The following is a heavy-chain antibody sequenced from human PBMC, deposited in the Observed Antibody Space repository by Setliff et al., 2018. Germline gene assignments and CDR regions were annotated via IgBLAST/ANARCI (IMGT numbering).Heavy chain of an antibody. D-gene: IGHD3-22*01. CDR2: MNPNSGNT. V-gene: IGHV1-8*02. Sequence: ASVKVSCKASGYTFTSYDINWVRQATGQGLEWMGWMNPNSGNTGYAQKFQGRVTMTTDTSTSTAYMELRSLRSDDTAVYYCATGLSRLVVVPPGYWGQGTLVTVSS. J-gene: IGHJ4*02. CDR3: ATGLSRLVVVPPGY. CDR1: GYTFTSYD.